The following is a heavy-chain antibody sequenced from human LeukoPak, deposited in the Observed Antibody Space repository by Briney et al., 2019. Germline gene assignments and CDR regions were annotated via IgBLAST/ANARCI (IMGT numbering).Heavy chain of an antibody. CDR1: GFTFSDYY. D-gene: IGHD6-13*01. CDR3: AKEVAIAAAPEF. J-gene: IGHJ4*02. Sequence: GGSLRLSCAVSGFTFSDYYMSWIRQAPGKGLEWVSYISSSGSTIYYADSVKGRFTISRDNAKNSLYLQMNSLRAEDTAVYYCAKEVAIAAAPEFWGQGTLVTVSS. CDR2: ISSSGSTI. V-gene: IGHV3-11*01.